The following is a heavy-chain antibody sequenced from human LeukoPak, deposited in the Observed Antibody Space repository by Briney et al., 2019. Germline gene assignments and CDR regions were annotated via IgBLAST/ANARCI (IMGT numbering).Heavy chain of an antibody. V-gene: IGHV4-4*07. CDR3: ARVVYYDSSGYYAPRFNY. J-gene: IGHJ4*02. D-gene: IGHD3-22*01. CDR2: IYTSGST. CDR1: GGTISSYY. Sequence: SETLSLTCTVSGGTISSYYWSWIRQPAGKGLEWIGRIYTSGSTNYNPSLKSRVTMPVDTSKNQFSLKLSSVTAADTAVYYCARVVYYDSSGYYAPRFNYCGQGTLVTVSS.